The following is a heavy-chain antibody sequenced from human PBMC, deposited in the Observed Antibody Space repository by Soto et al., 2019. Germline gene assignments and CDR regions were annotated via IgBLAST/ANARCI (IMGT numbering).Heavy chain of an antibody. Sequence: QVQLQESGPGLVKTSETLSLTCTVSGGSISSYYWSWIRQPAGKGLEWIGRIYTSGSTNDNPSLTSRVTMSVDTSKNPFSLKLSSVTAEDTAVHYCARDIAAAGTRCFAPWGRGTLVTVST. D-gene: IGHD6-13*01. V-gene: IGHV4-4*07. CDR3: ARDIAAAGTRCFAP. J-gene: IGHJ5*02. CDR1: GGSISSYY. CDR2: IYTSGST.